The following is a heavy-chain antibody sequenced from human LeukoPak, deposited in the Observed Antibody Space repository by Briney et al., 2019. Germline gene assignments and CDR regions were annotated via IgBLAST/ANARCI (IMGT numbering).Heavy chain of an antibody. D-gene: IGHD3-3*01. CDR3: TRFTIVGVVDAFDI. CDR2: IRSKVYGGTT. Sequence: GRSLRLSCTASGFTFGDYAMSWVRQAPGKGLEWGGFIRSKVYGGTTEYAASAKVRFTISRDDSKSIAYLQMTSLKTEDAGVYYCTRFTIVGVVDAFDIWGQGTMVTVSS. V-gene: IGHV3-49*04. CDR1: GFTFGDYA. J-gene: IGHJ3*02.